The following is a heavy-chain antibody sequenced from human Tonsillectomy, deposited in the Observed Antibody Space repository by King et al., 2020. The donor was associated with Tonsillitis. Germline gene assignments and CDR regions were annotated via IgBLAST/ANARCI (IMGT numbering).Heavy chain of an antibody. CDR2: ISWNSGSI. V-gene: IGHV3-9*01. J-gene: IGHJ6*02. D-gene: IGHD3-10*01. Sequence: VQLVESGGGLVQPGRSLRLSCAASGFTFDDYAMHWVRQAPGKGLEWVSVISWNSGSIGYADSVNGRFTISRDNAKNSLYLQINSLRAEDTAVYYCAKDTGRDYYYYYGLDVWGQGTTVTVSS. CDR1: GFTFDDYA. CDR3: AKDTGRDYYYYYGLDV.